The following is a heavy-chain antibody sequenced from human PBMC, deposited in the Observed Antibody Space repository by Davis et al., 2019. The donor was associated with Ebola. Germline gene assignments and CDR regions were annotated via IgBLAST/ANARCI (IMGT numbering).Heavy chain of an antibody. CDR3: TRQGGS. D-gene: IGHD1-26*01. CDR2: IRSKANSYAT. J-gene: IGHJ5*02. Sequence: PGGSLRLSCAASGFTFSSYAMHWVRQASGKGLEWVGRIRSKANSYATAYAASVKGRFTISRDDSKNTAYLQMNSLKTEDTAVYYCTRQGGSWGQGTLVTVSS. CDR1: GFTFSSYA. V-gene: IGHV3-73*01.